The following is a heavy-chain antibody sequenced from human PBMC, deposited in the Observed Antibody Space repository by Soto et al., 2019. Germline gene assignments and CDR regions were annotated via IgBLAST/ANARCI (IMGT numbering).Heavy chain of an antibody. Sequence: EVQLLESGGGLVQPGGSLRLSCAASGFTFSSYAMSWVRQAPGKGLEWVSAISGSGGSTYYADSVKGRFTISRDNSKNTLYLQMNSLRAEDTAVYYCARSQGNTMILVVTIDMNFDYWGQGTLVTVSS. D-gene: IGHD3-22*01. CDR3: ARSQGNTMILVVTIDMNFDY. CDR2: ISGSGGST. CDR1: GFTFSSYA. V-gene: IGHV3-23*01. J-gene: IGHJ4*02.